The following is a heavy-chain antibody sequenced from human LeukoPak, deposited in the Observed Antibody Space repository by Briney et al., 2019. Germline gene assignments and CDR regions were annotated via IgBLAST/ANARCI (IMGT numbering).Heavy chain of an antibody. CDR3: ARVTYSSSSMSLDAFDI. D-gene: IGHD6-6*01. Sequence: PSETLSLTCTVSGGSISSYYWSWIRQPAGKGLEWIGRIYTSGSTNYNPSLKSRVTMSVGTSKNQFSLKLSSVTAADTAVYYCARVTYSSSSMSLDAFDIWGQGTMVTVSS. J-gene: IGHJ3*02. CDR2: IYTSGST. V-gene: IGHV4-4*07. CDR1: GGSISSYY.